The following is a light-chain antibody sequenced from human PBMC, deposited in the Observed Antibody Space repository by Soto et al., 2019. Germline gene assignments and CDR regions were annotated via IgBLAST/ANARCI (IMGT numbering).Light chain of an antibody. CDR3: QQYGRSPLYT. Sequence: DIVLTQSPVILSLSPGDSATLSCRASERVATSYFAWYQQRRGQAPTLLIYDTSTRDTGVPDRFTGTGSGTELSLTIRSVDPEDFAVYYCQQYGRSPLYTLGQGNQVQI. J-gene: IGKJ2*01. CDR2: DTS. V-gene: IGKV3-20*01. CDR1: ERVATSY.